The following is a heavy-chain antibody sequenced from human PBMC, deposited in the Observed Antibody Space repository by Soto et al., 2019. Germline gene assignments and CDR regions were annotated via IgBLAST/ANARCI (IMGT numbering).Heavy chain of an antibody. V-gene: IGHV3-30-3*01. CDR2: ISSDENNK. D-gene: IGHD1-26*01. J-gene: IGHJ4*02. CDR1: GFTFSSST. CDR3: ARGGGGKWEP. Sequence: QVQLVESGGGVVQPGRSLRLSCAASGFTFSSSTMYWVRQAPGKGLEWVAIISSDENNKYCADSVKGRFIISRDNSKKALYLQINSLRPEDTAVYYCARGGGGKWEPWGQGTLVTVSS.